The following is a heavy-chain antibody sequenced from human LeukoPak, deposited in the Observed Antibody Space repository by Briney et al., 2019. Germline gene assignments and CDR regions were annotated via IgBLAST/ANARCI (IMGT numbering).Heavy chain of an antibody. Sequence: GGSLRLSCEGSAFIFSGHWMNWVRQTPGKGLEWVASIKEDGSERQYVDSVKGRFSISRDNTKGSLFLQLNSLRAEDTAVYYCVRGAASGSYYGLGVWGQGATVTVSS. V-gene: IGHV3-7*03. CDR2: IKEDGSER. J-gene: IGHJ6*02. D-gene: IGHD1-26*01. CDR1: AFIFSGHW. CDR3: VRGAASGSYYGLGV.